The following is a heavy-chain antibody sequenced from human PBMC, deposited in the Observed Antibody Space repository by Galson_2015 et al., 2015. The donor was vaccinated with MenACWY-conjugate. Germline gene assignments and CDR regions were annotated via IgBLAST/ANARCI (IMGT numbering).Heavy chain of an antibody. J-gene: IGHJ4*02. CDR1: GFTFSSYA. CDR3: ARATSSASCRYFDY. Sequence: SLRLSCAASGFTFSSYAMSWVRQAPGKGLEWVSAISGSGDSTYHADSVKGRFTISRDNSKNTLYLQMDSLRADDTAVYYCARATSSASCRYFDYWGQGTLVTVSS. CDR2: ISGSGDST. D-gene: IGHD2-2*01. V-gene: IGHV3-23*01.